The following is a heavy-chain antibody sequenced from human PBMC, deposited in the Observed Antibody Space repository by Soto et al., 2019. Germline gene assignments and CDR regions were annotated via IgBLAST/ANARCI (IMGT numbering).Heavy chain of an antibody. Sequence: LILSCAASGFPFSSTDMTWVRQTPGKGLDWVSTIDGSGGTTYYADSVKGRFTISRDNSMNTVYLQMNSLRADDTALYYCAKNSGWFNTWGQGALVTVSS. D-gene: IGHD3-10*01. J-gene: IGHJ5*02. CDR3: AKNSGWFNT. CDR2: IDGSGGTT. CDR1: GFPFSSTD. V-gene: IGHV3-23*01.